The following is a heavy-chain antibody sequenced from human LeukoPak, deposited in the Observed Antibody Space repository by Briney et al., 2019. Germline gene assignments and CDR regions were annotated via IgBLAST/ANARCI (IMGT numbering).Heavy chain of an antibody. V-gene: IGHV3-23*01. D-gene: IGHD6-13*01. CDR1: GFTFSRYA. CDR2: ITNIGGST. Sequence: GGSLRLSCAVSGFTFSRYAMSWVRQAPGKGLEWVSGITNIGGSTYNADSVEDRFTIPRDNSKNTLHLQMNSLRAEDTAIYYCAKMGGTSSWYVTHWGQGTLVTVSS. CDR3: AKMGGTSSWYVTH. J-gene: IGHJ4*02.